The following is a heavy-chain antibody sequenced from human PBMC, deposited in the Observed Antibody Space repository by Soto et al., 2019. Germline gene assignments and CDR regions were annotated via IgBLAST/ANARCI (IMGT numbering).Heavy chain of an antibody. CDR2: LYYSWST. Sequence: QVRLQESGPGLVKPSQTLSLTCTVSGGSISSGGYFWSWIRQHPGKGLAWIGVLYYSWSTYYNPSLKSRVTISVAPSKNQFSLKLSSVTAADTAVYYCAREGAAPYYYYGMDVWGQGTTVTVSS. J-gene: IGHJ6*02. D-gene: IGHD6-6*01. V-gene: IGHV4-31*03. CDR1: GGSISSGGYF. CDR3: AREGAAPYYYYGMDV.